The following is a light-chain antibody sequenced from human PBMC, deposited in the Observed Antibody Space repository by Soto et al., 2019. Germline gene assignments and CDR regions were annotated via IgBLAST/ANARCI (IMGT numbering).Light chain of an antibody. V-gene: IGKV1-12*01. J-gene: IGKJ4*01. CDR3: QQPSTFPPT. CDR2: RAS. CDR1: QGITSW. Sequence: DIPMTQSPSSVSASVGDRVTITCRASQGITSWLAGYQQKPGKAPKLLIYRASNLQSGVPSRFSGSGSGTAFTLTISSLQPADFATYYCQQPSTFPPTLGGGTKVEIK.